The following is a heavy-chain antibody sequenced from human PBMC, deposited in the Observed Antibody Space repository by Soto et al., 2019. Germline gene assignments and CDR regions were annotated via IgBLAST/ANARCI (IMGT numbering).Heavy chain of an antibody. CDR2: IYYSGST. CDR3: ARQVGGWAPWYFDY. CDR1: GGTISSGGYY. V-gene: IGHV4-31*02. Sequence: PSETLSLTCTVSGGTISSGGYYWYWIRQHPGKGLEWIGYIYYSGSTNYNPSLKSRVTISVDTSKNQFSLKLSSVTAADTAVYYCARQVGGWAPWYFDYWGQGTLVTVSS. J-gene: IGHJ4*02. D-gene: IGHD6-19*01.